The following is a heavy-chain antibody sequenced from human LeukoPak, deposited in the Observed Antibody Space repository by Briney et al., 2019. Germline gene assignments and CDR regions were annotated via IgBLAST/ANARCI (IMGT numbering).Heavy chain of an antibody. J-gene: IGHJ5*02. CDR3: ARGADYGDYAGWFDP. Sequence: GGSLRLSCAASGFTFSSYSMNWVRQAPGKGLEWVSYISSSSTIYYADSVKGRFTISRDNAKNSLYLQMNSLRAEDTAVYYCARGADYGDYAGWFDPWGQGTLVTVSS. V-gene: IGHV3-48*01. CDR1: GFTFSSYS. D-gene: IGHD4-17*01. CDR2: ISSSSTI.